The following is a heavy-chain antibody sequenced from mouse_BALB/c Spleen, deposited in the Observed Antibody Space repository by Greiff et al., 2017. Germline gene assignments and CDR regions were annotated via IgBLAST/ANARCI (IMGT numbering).Heavy chain of an antibody. CDR2: ISYSGST. CDR3: ARSYGSSSYFDV. V-gene: IGHV3-8*02. Sequence: EVQLVESGPSLVKPSQTLSLTCSVTGDSITSGYWNWIRKFPGNKLEYMGYISYSGSTYYNPSLKSRISITRDTSKNQYYLQLNSVTTEDTATYYCARSYGSSSYFDVWGAGTTVTVSS. CDR1: GDSITSGY. J-gene: IGHJ1*01. D-gene: IGHD1-1*01.